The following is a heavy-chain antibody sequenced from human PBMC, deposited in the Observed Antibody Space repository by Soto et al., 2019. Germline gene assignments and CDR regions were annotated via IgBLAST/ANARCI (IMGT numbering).Heavy chain of an antibody. Sequence: ASVKVSCKASGNTVPNYAIHWVRQAPGQRLEWMGWIRAYNGNTNYAQKLQGRVTMTTDTTTSTAYMKLRNLRSDDTAVYYCARGLGLLWFGESPNYYYGMDVWGQGTLVTVSS. J-gene: IGHJ6*02. D-gene: IGHD3-10*01. V-gene: IGHV1-18*01. CDR2: IRAYNGNT. CDR1: GNTVPNYA. CDR3: ARGLGLLWFGESPNYYYGMDV.